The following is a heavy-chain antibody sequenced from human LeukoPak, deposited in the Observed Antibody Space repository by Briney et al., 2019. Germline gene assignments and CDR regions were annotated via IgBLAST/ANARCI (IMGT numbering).Heavy chain of an antibody. CDR1: GFTFSSYA. CDR3: ARDGPGATYDY. J-gene: IGHJ4*02. CDR2: ISYDGSNK. Sequence: PGRSLRLSCAASGFTFSSYAMHWVRQAPGKGLEWVAVISYDGSNKYYADSVKGRFTISRDNAKNSLYLQMNSLRAEDTAVYYCARDGPGATYDYWGQGTLVTVSS. D-gene: IGHD1-26*01. V-gene: IGHV3-30-3*01.